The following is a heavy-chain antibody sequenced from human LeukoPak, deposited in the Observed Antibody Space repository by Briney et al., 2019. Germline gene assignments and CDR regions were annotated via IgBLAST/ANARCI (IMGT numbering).Heavy chain of an antibody. Sequence: SETLSLTCAVSGGPISSSNWWSWVRQPPGKGLEWIGEMSHSGSTNYSPSLKSRVTISVDKSKNQFSLRLSPVTAADTAVYYCATRTPAPHWGQGTLVTVSS. J-gene: IGHJ4*02. CDR3: ATRTPAPH. D-gene: IGHD2-2*01. V-gene: IGHV4-4*02. CDR2: MSHSGST. CDR1: GGPISSSNW.